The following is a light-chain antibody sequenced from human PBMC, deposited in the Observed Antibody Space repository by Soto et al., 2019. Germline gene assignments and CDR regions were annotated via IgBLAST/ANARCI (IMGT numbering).Light chain of an antibody. CDR3: ISYTGSSTSYV. V-gene: IGLV2-14*01. Sequence: QSVLTQPASVSRSPGQSITISCSGTSSDVGSYDHVAWYQQFPGKTPKLMIYEVSNRPSGVSSRFSGSKSGNTASLTISGLQAEDEADYYCISYTGSSTSYVFGSGTKVTVL. CDR1: SSDVGSYDH. CDR2: EVS. J-gene: IGLJ1*01.